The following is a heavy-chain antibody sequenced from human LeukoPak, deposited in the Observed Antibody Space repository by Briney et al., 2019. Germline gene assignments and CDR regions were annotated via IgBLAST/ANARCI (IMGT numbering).Heavy chain of an antibody. Sequence: PGGSLRLSCEASGFTFNTYSMNWARQAPGKGLEWVSSIDSSGGYMFYADSVKGRFIISRDNAKDSLYLQMNSLRVEDTAVYYCARAFWAYMDVWGKGTTVTVSS. D-gene: IGHD7-27*01. V-gene: IGHV3-21*06. J-gene: IGHJ6*03. CDR1: GFTFNTYS. CDR3: ARAFWAYMDV. CDR2: IDSSGGYM.